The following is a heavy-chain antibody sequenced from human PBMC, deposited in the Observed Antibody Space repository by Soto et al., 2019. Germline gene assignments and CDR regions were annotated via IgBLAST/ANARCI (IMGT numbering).Heavy chain of an antibody. CDR1: GFTFSGSA. CDR2: IRSKANSYAT. CDR3: TRHSEYYYDSSGYSGIDY. V-gene: IGHV3-73*01. J-gene: IGHJ4*02. Sequence: GGSLRLSCAASGFTFSGSAMHWVRQASGKGLEWVGRIRSKANSYATAYAASVKGRFTISRDDSKNTAYLQMNSLKTEDTAVYYCTRHSEYYYDSSGYSGIDYWGQGTLVTVSS. D-gene: IGHD3-22*01.